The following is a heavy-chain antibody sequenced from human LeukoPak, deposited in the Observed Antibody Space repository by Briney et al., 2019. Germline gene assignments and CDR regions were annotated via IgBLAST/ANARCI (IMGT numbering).Heavy chain of an antibody. D-gene: IGHD3-22*01. CDR1: GGSISSSSYY. Sequence: SETLSLTCTVSGGSISSSSYYWGWIRQPPGKGLEWIGSIYYSGSTYYNPSLKSRVTISVDTSKNQFSLKLSSVTAADTAVYYCARDRDGSGYCDHWGQGTLVTVSS. J-gene: IGHJ4*02. CDR3: ARDRDGSGYCDH. CDR2: IYYSGST. V-gene: IGHV4-39*07.